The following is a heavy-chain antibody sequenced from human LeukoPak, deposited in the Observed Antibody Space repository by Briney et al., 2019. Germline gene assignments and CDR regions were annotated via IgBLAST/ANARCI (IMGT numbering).Heavy chain of an antibody. J-gene: IGHJ4*02. D-gene: IGHD1-26*01. Sequence: PSETLSLTCAVSGGSITTTDFDWAWIRQPPGQEFEWIATISSSGKAYYYPSLMSRVTISVDTSKNQFSLDVTSVTAADTGLFYCARFKGGTGFDYWGRGILVIVS. V-gene: IGHV4-39*01. CDR3: ARFKGGTGFDY. CDR1: GGSITTTDFD. CDR2: ISSSGKA.